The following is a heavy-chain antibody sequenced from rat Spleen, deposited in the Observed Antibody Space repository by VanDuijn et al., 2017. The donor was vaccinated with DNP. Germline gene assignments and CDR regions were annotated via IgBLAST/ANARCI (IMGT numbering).Heavy chain of an antibody. V-gene: IGHV5-25*01. CDR2: ITPSGNSA. Sequence: EVQLVESGGGLVQPGGSLKLSCVASGFTFNDYDMAWVRQAPAKGLEWVTSITPSGNSAFYRDSVKGRFTVSRDNANSSLSLQMDNLRSEDTAAYYCARHPTYYGYNSYHFDYWGQGLMVTVSS. CDR1: GFTFNDYD. CDR3: ARHPTYYGYNSYHFDY. D-gene: IGHD1-9*01. J-gene: IGHJ2*01.